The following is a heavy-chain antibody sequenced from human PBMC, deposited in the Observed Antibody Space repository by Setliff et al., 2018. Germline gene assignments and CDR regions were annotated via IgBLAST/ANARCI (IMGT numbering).Heavy chain of an antibody. CDR1: GYSFISYY. CDR3: ARGGSIYDHVWGSYRFVDS. J-gene: IGHJ4*02. D-gene: IGHD3-16*02. Sequence: ASVKVSCKTSGYSFISYYMYWVRQAPGQGLEWIGRINVSGGSASYEQKFQGRVTVTRDTSVTTAYMDLTRLTSDDTAVYYCARGGSIYDHVWGSYRFVDSWGQGTLVTVSS. CDR2: INVSGGSA. V-gene: IGHV1-46*01.